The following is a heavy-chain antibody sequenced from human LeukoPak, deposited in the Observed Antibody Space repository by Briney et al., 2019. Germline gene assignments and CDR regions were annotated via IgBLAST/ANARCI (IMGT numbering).Heavy chain of an antibody. D-gene: IGHD6-6*01. V-gene: IGHV4-39*01. J-gene: IGHJ5*02. CDR3: ARRVSSSSASFAP. CDR1: GGSISSSSAF. CDR2: IYYSGST. Sequence: PSETLSLTCTVSGGSISSSSAFWGWIRQPPGKGLEWIGSIYYSGSTYYNPSLKSRVTISVDTSKNQFSLKLSSVTAADTAVYYCARRVSSSSASFAPWGQGTLVTVSS.